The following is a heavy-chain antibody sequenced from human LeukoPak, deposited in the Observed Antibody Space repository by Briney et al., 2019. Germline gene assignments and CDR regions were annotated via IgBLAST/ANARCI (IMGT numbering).Heavy chain of an antibody. CDR2: FQTTGST. V-gene: IGHV4-61*09. Sequence: PSETLSLTCTVSGGAINSGSYYWSWIRQPAGKGLEWIGHFQTTGSTTYNPSLKSRVTISVDTSKNQLSLNLNSVTAADTAVYYCARGIIAAPDYWGQGTLVTVSS. CDR3: ARGIIAAPDY. D-gene: IGHD6-25*01. J-gene: IGHJ4*02. CDR1: GGAINSGSYY.